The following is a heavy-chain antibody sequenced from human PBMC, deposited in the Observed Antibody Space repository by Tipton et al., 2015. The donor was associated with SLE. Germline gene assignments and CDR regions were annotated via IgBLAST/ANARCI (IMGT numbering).Heavy chain of an antibody. CDR3: ARGPTRYYFDY. Sequence: TLSLTCAVYGGTFSGYYWSWIRQSPGKGLEWIGEINYSGNTKYNPSLKSRVTISVDTSKNQFSLNLNFMTAADTAMYYCARGPTRYYFDYWGQGILVTVSS. V-gene: IGHV4-34*01. CDR2: INYSGNT. CDR1: GGTFSGYY. J-gene: IGHJ4*02.